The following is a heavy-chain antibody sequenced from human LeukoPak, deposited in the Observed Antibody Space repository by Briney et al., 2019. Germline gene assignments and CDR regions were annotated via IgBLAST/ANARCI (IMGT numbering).Heavy chain of an antibody. CDR2: ISSSSSYI. CDR3: ARDLGGGAYGDYLDY. CDR1: GFTFSSYS. D-gene: IGHD4-17*01. V-gene: IGHV3-21*01. J-gene: IGHJ4*02. Sequence: GGSLRLSCAASGFTFSSYSMNWVRQAPGKGLEWVSSISSSSSYIYYADSVKGRFTISRDNAKNSLYLQMNSLRAEDTAVYYCARDLGGGAYGDYLDYWGQGTLITVSS.